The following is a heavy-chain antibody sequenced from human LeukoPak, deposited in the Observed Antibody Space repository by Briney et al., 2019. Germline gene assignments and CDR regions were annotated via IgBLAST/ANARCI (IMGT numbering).Heavy chain of an antibody. V-gene: IGHV3-21*01. Sequence: GGSLRLSCATSGFSFSSYTMNWVRQAPGKGLEWVSIISSSSSYIYYADSVKGRFTISRDNAKNALYLQMNSLRVEDTAVYYCARDGRCGGDCYASWGQGTLVTVSS. CDR3: ARDGRCGGDCYAS. D-gene: IGHD2-21*02. CDR2: ISSSSSYI. J-gene: IGHJ4*02. CDR1: GFSFSSYT.